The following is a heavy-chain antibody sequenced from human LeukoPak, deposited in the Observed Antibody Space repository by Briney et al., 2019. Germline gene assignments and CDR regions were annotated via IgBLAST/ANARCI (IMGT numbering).Heavy chain of an antibody. V-gene: IGHV3-48*01. CDR2: ISSSSSTI. D-gene: IGHD3-10*01. J-gene: IGHJ3*02. Sequence: GGSLRLSCAASGFTFSSYSMNWVRQAPGKGLEWVSYISSSSSTIYYADSVKGRFTISRDNAKNSLYLQMNSLRAEDTAVYYCARDRLLWFGELLERDAFDIWGQGTMVTVSS. CDR1: GFTFSSYS. CDR3: ARDRLLWFGELLERDAFDI.